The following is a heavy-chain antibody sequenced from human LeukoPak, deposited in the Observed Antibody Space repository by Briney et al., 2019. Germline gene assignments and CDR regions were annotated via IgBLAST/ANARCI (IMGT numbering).Heavy chain of an antibody. J-gene: IGHJ4*02. D-gene: IGHD5-12*01. CDR2: IYSGGST. V-gene: IGHV3-53*01. CDR1: GFTVSSNY. CDR3: AKGLFSGYDKYLDS. Sequence: GGSLRLSCAASGFTVSSNYMSWVRQAPGKGLEWVSAIYSGGSTYYADSVKGRFTISRDNSKNTLYLQMNSLRAEDTAVYYCAKGLFSGYDKYLDSWGQGTLVTVSS.